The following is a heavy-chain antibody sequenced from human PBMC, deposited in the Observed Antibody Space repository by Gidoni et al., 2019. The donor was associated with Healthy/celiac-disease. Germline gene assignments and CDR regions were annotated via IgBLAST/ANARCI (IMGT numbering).Heavy chain of an antibody. J-gene: IGHJ3*02. D-gene: IGHD3-22*01. CDR2: IYYSGST. CDR3: ARGSGYDAFDI. CDR1: GGSISSYY. V-gene: IGHV4-59*01. Sequence: QVQLQESGPGLVKPSETLSLTCTVSGGSISSYYWSWIRQPPGKGLEWIGYIYYSGSTNYNPSLKSRVTISVDTSKNQFSLKLSSVTAADTAVYYCARGSGYDAFDIWGQGTMVTVSS.